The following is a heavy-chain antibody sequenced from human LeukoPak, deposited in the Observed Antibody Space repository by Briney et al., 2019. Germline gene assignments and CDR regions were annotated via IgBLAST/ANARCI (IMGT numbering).Heavy chain of an antibody. D-gene: IGHD3-3*01. CDR2: IIPIFGTA. CDR3: ARGRHFWSGYSPNYYYYMDV. V-gene: IGHV1-69*01. CDR1: GGTFSSYA. Sequence: SVKVSCKASGGTFSSYAISWVRQAPGQGVEWMGGIIPIFGTANNAQKFQGRVTITPDEYTSTPYMEVSSLRSEDTAVYYCARGRHFWSGYSPNYYYYMDVWGKGTTVTVSS. J-gene: IGHJ6*03.